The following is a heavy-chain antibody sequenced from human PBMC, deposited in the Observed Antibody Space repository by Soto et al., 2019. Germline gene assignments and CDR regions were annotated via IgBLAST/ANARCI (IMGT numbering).Heavy chain of an antibody. V-gene: IGHV4-59*12. D-gene: IGHD2-15*01. CDR2: VYYSGGA. CDR3: ARGGWSLED. CDR1: GGSMTSYY. J-gene: IGHJ4*02. Sequence: SETLSLTCTVSGGSMTSYYWSWIRQSPGKGLEWIGYVYYSGGANYNPSLESRVTISVDTSKNEFSLTLRSVTAADTAVYYCARGGWSLEDWGPGTLVTVSS.